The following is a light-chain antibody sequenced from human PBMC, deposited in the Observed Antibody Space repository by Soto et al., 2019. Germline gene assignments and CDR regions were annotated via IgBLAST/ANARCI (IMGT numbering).Light chain of an antibody. CDR1: QSVLYSSNNKNY. V-gene: IGKV4-1*01. J-gene: IGKJ1*01. CDR3: QQYYSTPPA. Sequence: DIVMTQSPDSLAVSLGERATINCKSSQSVLYSSNNKNYLAWYQQKPGQPPKLLIYWASTRESGVPDRFSGSGSGTYFTLTISNLQAEDVAVYYCQQYYSTPPAFGQGTKVEIK. CDR2: WAS.